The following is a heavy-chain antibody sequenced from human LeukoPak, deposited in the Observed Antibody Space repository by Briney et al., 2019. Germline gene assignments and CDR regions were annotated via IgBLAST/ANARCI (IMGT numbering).Heavy chain of an antibody. CDR3: ASSRDAYNYYYFDY. CDR2: IYYSGST. CDR1: GGSISRYY. Sequence: PSETLSLTCTVSGGSISRYYWSWIRQPPGKGLEWIGYIYYSGSTNYNPSLKSRVTISLDTSKNQFSLKLSSVTAADTAVYYCASSRDAYNYYYFDYWGRGPLVTVSS. J-gene: IGHJ4*02. D-gene: IGHD5-24*01. V-gene: IGHV4-59*01.